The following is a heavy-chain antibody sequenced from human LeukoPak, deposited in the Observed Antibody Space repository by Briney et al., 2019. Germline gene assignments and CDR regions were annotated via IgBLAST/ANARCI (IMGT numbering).Heavy chain of an antibody. CDR3: ARVRTLSGPIHHVYYYYYMDV. CDR2: ISAYNGNT. V-gene: IGHV1-18*01. Sequence: GASVKVSCKASGYTFTSYGISWVRQAPGQGLEWMGWISAYNGNTNYAQKLQGRVTMTTDTSTSTAYMELRSLRSDDTAVYYCARVRTLSGPIHHVYYYYYMDVWGKGTTVTVSS. D-gene: IGHD2-15*01. CDR1: GYTFTSYG. J-gene: IGHJ6*03.